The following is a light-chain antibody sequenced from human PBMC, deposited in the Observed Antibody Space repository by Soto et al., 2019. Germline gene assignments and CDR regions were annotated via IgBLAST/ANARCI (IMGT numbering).Light chain of an antibody. Sequence: PGERVTLSCRASQSVSSNYLAWYQQKPGQAPRLLIYGASSRAAGIPDRFSGSGSGTDFTLTISRLEPEDFAVYYCQQHGSSPLTFGGGTKVDIK. V-gene: IGKV3-20*01. CDR2: GAS. CDR3: QQHGSSPLT. CDR1: QSVSSNY. J-gene: IGKJ4*01.